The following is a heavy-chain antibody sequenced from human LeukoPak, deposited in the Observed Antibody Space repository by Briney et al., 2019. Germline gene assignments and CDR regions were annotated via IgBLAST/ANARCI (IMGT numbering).Heavy chain of an antibody. V-gene: IGHV3-23*01. D-gene: IGHD1-14*01. Sequence: PGGSLRLSCAASGFTFSTYAMIWVRQAPGKGLEWVSAISASGDGTYTADSVKGRFTISRDNSKNTLYLQMNSLRADDTAVYYCAKSARTNRNYVVDAFDFWGQGTMVTVSS. CDR2: ISASGDGT. CDR1: GFTFSTYA. J-gene: IGHJ3*01. CDR3: AKSARTNRNYVVDAFDF.